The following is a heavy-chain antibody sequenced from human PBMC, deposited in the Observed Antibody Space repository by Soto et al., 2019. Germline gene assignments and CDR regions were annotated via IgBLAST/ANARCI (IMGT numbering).Heavy chain of an antibody. D-gene: IGHD6-13*01. CDR1: SVSNAW. V-gene: IGHV3-15*07. Sequence: SVSNAWMNWVRQAPGKGLEWVGRIKSKTDGGTTDYAAPVKGRFTISRDDSKNTLYLQMNSLKTEDTAVYYCTTESLRIAAARHTFDYWGQGTLVTVSS. CDR3: TTESLRIAAARHTFDY. CDR2: IKSKTDGGTT. J-gene: IGHJ4*02.